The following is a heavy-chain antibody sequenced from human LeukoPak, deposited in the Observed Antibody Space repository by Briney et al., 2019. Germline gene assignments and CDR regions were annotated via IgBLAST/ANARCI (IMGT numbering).Heavy chain of an antibody. CDR1: GYTFTGYY. V-gene: IGHV1-2*02. CDR3: ARVDAASLAVHY. D-gene: IGHD6-13*01. CDR2: INPNSGGI. J-gene: IGHJ4*02. Sequence: ASVKVSCKASGYTFTGYYLNWVRQAPGQGLEWMGRINPNSGGINSGQKSQGRVTMTRDTSISTAYLELSSLTFDDTAVYYCARVDAASLAVHYWGQGTLVTVSS.